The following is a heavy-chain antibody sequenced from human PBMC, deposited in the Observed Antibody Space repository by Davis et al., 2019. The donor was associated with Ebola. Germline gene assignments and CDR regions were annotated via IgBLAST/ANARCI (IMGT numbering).Heavy chain of an antibody. V-gene: IGHV3-74*01. CDR1: GFTFTNYW. CDR2: INSDGSSI. Sequence: HTGGSLRLSCAAFGFTFTNYWMHWVRQAPGKGLVWVSRINSDGSSINYADSVKGRFTISRDNAKNSLYLQMNSLRAEDTAVYYCAREVQRYVPAAGFDYWGQGTLVTVSS. CDR3: AREVQRYVPAAGFDY. D-gene: IGHD2-2*01. J-gene: IGHJ4*02.